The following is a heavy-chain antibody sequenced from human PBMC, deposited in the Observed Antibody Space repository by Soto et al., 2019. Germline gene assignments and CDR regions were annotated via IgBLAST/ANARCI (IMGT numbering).Heavy chain of an antibody. Sequence: XGSLILSCAASGFTFSSYSMNWVRQAPGKGLEWVSSISSSSSYIYYADSVKGRFTISRDNAKNSLYLQMNSLRAEDTAVYYCARDRSGGMDVWGQGTTVTVSS. V-gene: IGHV3-21*01. J-gene: IGHJ6*02. D-gene: IGHD3-16*02. CDR2: ISSSSSYI. CDR3: ARDRSGGMDV. CDR1: GFTFSSYS.